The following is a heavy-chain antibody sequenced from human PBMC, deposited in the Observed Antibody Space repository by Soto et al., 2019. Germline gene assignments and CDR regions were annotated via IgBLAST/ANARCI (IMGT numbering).Heavy chain of an antibody. CDR2: IYYSGST. J-gene: IGHJ3*02. Sequence: SETLSLTCTVSGGSISSSSYYWGWIRQPPGKGLEWIGSIYYSGSTYYNPSLKSRVTISVDTSKNQFSLKLSSVTAADTAVYYCASGERGYTVIDAFDIWGQGTMVTV. D-gene: IGHD5-18*01. V-gene: IGHV4-39*01. CDR1: GGSISSSSYY. CDR3: ASGERGYTVIDAFDI.